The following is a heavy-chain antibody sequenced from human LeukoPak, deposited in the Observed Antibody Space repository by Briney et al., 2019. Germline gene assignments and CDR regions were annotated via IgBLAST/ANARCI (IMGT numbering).Heavy chain of an antibody. D-gene: IGHD5-18*01. V-gene: IGHV3-20*04. CDR1: GFTFDDYG. Sequence: PGGSLSLSCAASGFTFDDYGMSWVRQAPGKGLEWVSGINWNGGSTGYADSVKGRFTISRDNAKNSLYLQMNSLRAEDTALYYCAKSDTAMVEGGFDYWGQGTLVTVSS. J-gene: IGHJ4*02. CDR3: AKSDTAMVEGGFDY. CDR2: INWNGGST.